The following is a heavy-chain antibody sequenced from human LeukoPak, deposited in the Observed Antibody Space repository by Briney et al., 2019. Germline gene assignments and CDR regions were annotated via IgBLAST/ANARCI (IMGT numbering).Heavy chain of an antibody. CDR1: GLNFCNYW. CDR2: IKQDGNEK. V-gene: IGHV3-7*01. J-gene: IGHJ3*02. D-gene: IGHD5-24*01. Sequence: PGGSLRLSCAGSGLNFCNYWMSWVRQTPGKGLEGVANIKQDGNEKFYVDSVRGRFNIFRENAKNSLYLQMNSLRAEDTAVYYCARARRDGNTGLAFDIWGQGTMVTVSS. CDR3: ARARRDGNTGLAFDI.